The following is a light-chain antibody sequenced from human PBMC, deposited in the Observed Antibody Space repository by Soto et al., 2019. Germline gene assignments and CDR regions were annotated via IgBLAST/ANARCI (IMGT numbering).Light chain of an antibody. J-gene: IGKJ5*01. CDR3: QQLNSYPIT. Sequence: IQLTQSPSSLSASVGDRVTITYRASQGISSYLAWYQQKPGKAPKLLIYAASTLQSGVPSRFSGSGSGTDFTLSISSLQHEDFATYYCQQLNSYPITFGQGTRLEIK. CDR1: QGISSY. V-gene: IGKV1-9*01. CDR2: AAS.